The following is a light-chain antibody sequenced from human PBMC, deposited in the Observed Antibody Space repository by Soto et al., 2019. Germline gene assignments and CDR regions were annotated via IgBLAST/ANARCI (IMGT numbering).Light chain of an antibody. CDR3: QQRSNWPIT. CDR1: QSVSSY. J-gene: IGKJ5*01. CDR2: DAS. V-gene: IGKV3-11*01. Sequence: IVLTQSPATLSLSPGERATLSCRASQSVSSYLAWYQQKGGQAPRLLIYDASNRATGIPARFSGSGSGTDFTLTISSLEPEDFAVYYCQQRSNWPITFGQGTRLEIK.